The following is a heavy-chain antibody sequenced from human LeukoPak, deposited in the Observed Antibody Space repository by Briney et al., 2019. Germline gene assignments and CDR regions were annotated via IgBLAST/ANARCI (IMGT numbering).Heavy chain of an antibody. J-gene: IGHJ4*02. D-gene: IGHD5-24*01. CDR2: IRYDGNDK. V-gene: IGHV3-30*02. Sequence: GGSLRLSCAASGFTFSDYGMHWVRQTPGKGLECVAFIRYDGNDKYFADSVKGRFTISKDNSKNTLYLQMNSLRAEDTAVYYCAKSGYNRFGYWGQGTLVTVSS. CDR1: GFTFSDYG. CDR3: AKSGYNRFGY.